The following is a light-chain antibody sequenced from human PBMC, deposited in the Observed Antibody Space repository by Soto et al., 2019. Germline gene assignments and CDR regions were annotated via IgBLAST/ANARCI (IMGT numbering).Light chain of an antibody. Sequence: DIVLTQSPGTLSLSPGERATLSCRASQSVSSKYLAWYQQKPGQPPRVLIYGTSIRATGLPERFSGGGSGTDFTLTITRLESEDFAVYYCQQYGSSLFTFGPGTKVDFK. CDR2: GTS. V-gene: IGKV3-20*01. J-gene: IGKJ3*01. CDR3: QQYGSSLFT. CDR1: QSVSSKY.